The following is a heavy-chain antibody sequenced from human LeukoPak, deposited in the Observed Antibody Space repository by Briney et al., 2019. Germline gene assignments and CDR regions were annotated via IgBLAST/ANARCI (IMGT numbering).Heavy chain of an antibody. D-gene: IGHD6-19*01. CDR1: GGSISSSSYY. Sequence: TSSETLSLTCTVSGGSISSSSYYWGWIRQPPGKGLEWIGSIYYSGSTYYNPSLKSRVTISVDTSKNQFSLKLSSVTAADTAVYYCARGSGWNTDFDYWGQGTLVTVSS. CDR2: IYYSGST. CDR3: ARGSGWNTDFDY. V-gene: IGHV4-39*01. J-gene: IGHJ4*02.